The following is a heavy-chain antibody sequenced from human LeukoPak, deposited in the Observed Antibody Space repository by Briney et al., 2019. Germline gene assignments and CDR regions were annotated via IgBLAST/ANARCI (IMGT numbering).Heavy chain of an antibody. CDR3: ARDGGIVATAYYYYYMDV. CDR1: GYSISSGHY. J-gene: IGHJ6*03. V-gene: IGHV4-38-2*02. D-gene: IGHD5-12*01. CDR2: IYHSGST. Sequence: PSETLSLTCAVSGYSISSGHYRGWIRQPPGKGLEWIGSIYHSGSTYYNPSLKSRVTISVDTSKNQFSLKLSSVTAADTAVYYCARDGGIVATAYYYYYMDVWGKGTTVTVSS.